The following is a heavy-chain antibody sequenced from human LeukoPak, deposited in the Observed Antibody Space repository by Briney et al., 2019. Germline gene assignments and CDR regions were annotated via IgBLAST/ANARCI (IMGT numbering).Heavy chain of an antibody. J-gene: IGHJ4*02. CDR2: MSGSGGST. D-gene: IGHD3-9*01. CDR3: AKAEGYDILTGLDY. CDR1: GFTFSSYA. Sequence: PGGSLRLSCAASGFTFSSYAMSWVRQAPGKGLEWVSAMSGSGGSTYQADSVKGRYTISRDNSKNTLYLQMNSLRTEDTAVYYCAKAEGYDILTGLDYWGQGTLVTVSS. V-gene: IGHV3-23*01.